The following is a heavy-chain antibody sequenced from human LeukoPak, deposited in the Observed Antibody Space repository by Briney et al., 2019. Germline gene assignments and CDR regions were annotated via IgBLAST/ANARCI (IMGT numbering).Heavy chain of an antibody. CDR2: ISHNGNDK. CDR3: ARDRDLGAAAYCFDY. J-gene: IGHJ4*02. Sequence: PGMSLRLSCVASGFVFSAYNIHWVRQAPGKGLEWVAVISHNGNDKYNADSVKGRFTISRDNSKNTLYLQMNSLRAEDTAMYYCARDRDLGAAAYCFDYWGRGTLVTVSS. V-gene: IGHV3-30*19. CDR1: GFVFSAYN. D-gene: IGHD6-13*01.